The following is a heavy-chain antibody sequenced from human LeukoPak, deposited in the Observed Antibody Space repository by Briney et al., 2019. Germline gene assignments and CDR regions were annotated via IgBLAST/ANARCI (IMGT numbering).Heavy chain of an antibody. CDR3: ARAPTVTTRVDY. CDR2: ISGYDGNT. J-gene: IGHJ4*02. D-gene: IGHD4-17*01. CDR1: GYTSTNYG. Sequence: AASVKVSCKASGYTSTNYGISWVRQDPGQGLEWMGWISGYDGNTNSAQKLQDRVIMTTDTSTSTAYMELRSLRSDDTAVYYCARAPTVTTRVDYWGQGTLVTVSS. V-gene: IGHV1-18*01.